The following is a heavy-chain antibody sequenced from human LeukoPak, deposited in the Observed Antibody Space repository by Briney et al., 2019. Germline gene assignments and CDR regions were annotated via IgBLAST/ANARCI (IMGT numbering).Heavy chain of an antibody. CDR2: INPNSGGT. CDR1: GYTFTAYY. D-gene: IGHD4-17*01. V-gene: IGHV1-2*02. CDR3: ATTVTTYYYYYYMDV. Sequence: ASVTVSFKSSGYTFTAYYMHWVRQAPGQGLEWMGWINPNSGGTNYAQKFQGRVTMTRDTSISTAYMELSRLRSDDTAVYYCATTVTTYYYYYYMDVWGKGTTVTVSS. J-gene: IGHJ6*03.